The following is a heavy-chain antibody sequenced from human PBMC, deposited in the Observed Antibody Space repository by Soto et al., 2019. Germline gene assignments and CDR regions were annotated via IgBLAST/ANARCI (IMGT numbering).Heavy chain of an antibody. D-gene: IGHD6-19*01. Sequence: GGSVRLSCAASGFSFTGYWMHWVRQPPGKGLVWVSRVDPHGSATKYADYVEGRFTVSRDNAKNTLYLQMDFLAAEDTAVYYCARGLKSSAWDNDVFDRWGQGTVVTVSS. CDR1: GFSFTGYW. J-gene: IGHJ3*01. CDR2: VDPHGSAT. V-gene: IGHV3-74*03. CDR3: ARGLKSSAWDNDVFDR.